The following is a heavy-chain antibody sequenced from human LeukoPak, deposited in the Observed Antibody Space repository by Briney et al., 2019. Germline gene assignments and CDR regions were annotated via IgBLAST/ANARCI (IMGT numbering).Heavy chain of an antibody. J-gene: IGHJ6*02. CDR3: ARRNVDTAMDV. D-gene: IGHD5-18*01. Sequence: GASVKVSCKASGGTFSSCAISWVRQAPGQGLEWMGRIIPILGIANYAQKFQGRVTITADKSTSTAYMELSSLRSEDTAVYYCARRNVDTAMDVWGQGTTVTVSS. V-gene: IGHV1-69*04. CDR2: IIPILGIA. CDR1: GGTFSSCA.